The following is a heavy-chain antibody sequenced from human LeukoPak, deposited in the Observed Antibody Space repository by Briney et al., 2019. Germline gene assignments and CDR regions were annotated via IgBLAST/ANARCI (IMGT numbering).Heavy chain of an antibody. CDR2: ISAYNGNT. Sequence: ASVKVSCKASGYTFTTYGITWVRQAPGQGLAWMGWISAYNGNTHYAENLQGRLTMTTDASTSTAYMELRSLRSDDTAVYYCARDLEILTAYYSGYWGQGTLVTVSS. CDR1: GYTFTTYG. J-gene: IGHJ4*02. CDR3: ARDLEILTAYYSGY. D-gene: IGHD3-9*01. V-gene: IGHV1-18*04.